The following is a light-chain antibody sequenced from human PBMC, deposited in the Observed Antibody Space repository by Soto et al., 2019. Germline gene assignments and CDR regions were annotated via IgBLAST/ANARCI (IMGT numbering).Light chain of an antibody. CDR2: EVS. J-gene: IGLJ1*01. Sequence: QSVLTQPASVSGTPGQSITISCTGSNSDVGIYDFVSWYQHHPGRAPKLIVSEVSHRPSGVSNRFSGSKSGNTASLTISGLQSEDEADYYCSSYAGSNSLVFGSGTKLTVL. V-gene: IGLV2-14*01. CDR1: NSDVGIYDF. CDR3: SSYAGSNSLV.